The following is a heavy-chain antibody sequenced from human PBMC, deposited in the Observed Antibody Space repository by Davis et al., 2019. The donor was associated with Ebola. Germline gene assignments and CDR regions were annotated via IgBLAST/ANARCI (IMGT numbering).Heavy chain of an antibody. J-gene: IGHJ3*02. CDR3: AREMSAIGHAFDI. CDR1: GYTFTDYY. CDR2: INPNSGGT. V-gene: IGHV1-2*06. Sequence: AASVKVSCKASGYTFTDYYLHWVRQAPGQGLEWMGRINPNSGGTNYAQKFQGRVTMTRDTSISTAYMELRSLTSDDTALYYCAREMSAIGHAFDIWGQGTMVTVSS. D-gene: IGHD5/OR15-5a*01.